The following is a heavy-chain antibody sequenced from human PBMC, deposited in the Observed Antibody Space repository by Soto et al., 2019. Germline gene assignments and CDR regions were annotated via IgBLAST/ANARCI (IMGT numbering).Heavy chain of an antibody. D-gene: IGHD3-9*01. V-gene: IGHV4-34*01. CDR3: ARGRRYYEILTGYYTRWFDP. CDR2: INHSGST. CDR1: GGSFSGYY. J-gene: IGHJ5*02. Sequence: SETLSLTCAVYGGSFSGYYWSWIRQPPGKGLEWIGEINHSGSTNYNPSLKSRVTISVDTSKNQFSLKLSSVTAADTAVYYCARGRRYYEILTGYYTRWFDPWGQGTLLTVS.